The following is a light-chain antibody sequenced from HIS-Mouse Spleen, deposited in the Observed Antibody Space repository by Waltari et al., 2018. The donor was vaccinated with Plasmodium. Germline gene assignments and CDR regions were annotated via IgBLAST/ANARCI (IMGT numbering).Light chain of an antibody. CDR2: EGS. V-gene: IGLV2-23*01. J-gene: IGLJ2*01. Sequence: QSALTQPASVSGSPGQSITISCTGTSSDVGSYNLVSWYQQHPGKAPKLMIYEGSKRPSGVANRVSGSKSGNTASLTSAGLQAEDEADYYCCSYAGSRMVFGGGTKLTVL. CDR1: SSDVGSYNL. CDR3: CSYAGSRMV.